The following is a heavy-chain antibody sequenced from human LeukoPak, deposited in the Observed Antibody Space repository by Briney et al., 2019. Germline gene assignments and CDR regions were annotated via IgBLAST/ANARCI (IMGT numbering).Heavy chain of an antibody. J-gene: IGHJ6*03. CDR2: ISYDGSNK. CDR1: GFTFSSYG. V-gene: IGHV3-30*03. D-gene: IGHD3-10*01. Sequence: PGGSLRLSCAASGFTFSSYGMHWVRQAPGKGLEWVAVISYDGSNKYYADSVKGRFTISRDNSKNTLYLQMNSLRAEDTAVYYCARGQVRRVPRYYYYMDVWGKGTTVTVSS. CDR3: ARGQVRRVPRYYYYMDV.